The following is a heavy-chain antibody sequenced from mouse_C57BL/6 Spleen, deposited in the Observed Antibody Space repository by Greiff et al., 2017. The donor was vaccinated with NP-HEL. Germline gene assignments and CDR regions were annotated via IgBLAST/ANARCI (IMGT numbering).Heavy chain of an antibody. CDR1: GYSITSGYD. D-gene: IGHD1-1*01. CDR2: ISYSGST. CDR3: ARSTTVVAWYFDV. Sequence: EVMLVESGPGMVKPSQSLSLTCTVTGYSITSGYDWHWIRHFPGNKLEWMGYISYSGSTNYNPSLKSRISITHDTSKNHFFLKLNSVTTEDTATYYCARSTTVVAWYFDVWGTGTTVTVSS. J-gene: IGHJ1*03. V-gene: IGHV3-1*01.